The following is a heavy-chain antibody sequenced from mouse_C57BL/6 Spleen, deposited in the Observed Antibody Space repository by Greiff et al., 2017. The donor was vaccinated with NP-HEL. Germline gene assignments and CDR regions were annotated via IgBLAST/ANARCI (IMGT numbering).Heavy chain of an antibody. CDR3: ARGGIDYGSSYGYFDV. D-gene: IGHD1-1*01. V-gene: IGHV1-50*01. CDR1: GYTFTSYW. Sequence: VQLQQPGAELVKPGASVKLSCKASGYTFTSYWMQWVKQRPGQGLEWIGEIDPSDSYTNYNQKFKGKATLTVDTSSSTAYMQLSSLTSEDSAVYYGARGGIDYGSSYGYFDVWGTGTTVTVSS. CDR2: IDPSDSYT. J-gene: IGHJ1*03.